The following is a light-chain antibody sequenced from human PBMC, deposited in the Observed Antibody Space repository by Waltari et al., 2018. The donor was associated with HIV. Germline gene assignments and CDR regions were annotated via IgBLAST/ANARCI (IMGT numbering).Light chain of an antibody. V-gene: IGKV1-5*03. J-gene: IGKJ1*01. CDR3: QQYNSYTWT. CDR1: QSINSW. Sequence: DIQMTQCPSTLSASVGDRVTITCRASQSINSWLAWYQQKPGKAPKLLIYKASSLESGVPSRFSGSGSGTEFTLTISSLQPDDFATYYCQQYNSYTWTFGQGTKVEI. CDR2: KAS.